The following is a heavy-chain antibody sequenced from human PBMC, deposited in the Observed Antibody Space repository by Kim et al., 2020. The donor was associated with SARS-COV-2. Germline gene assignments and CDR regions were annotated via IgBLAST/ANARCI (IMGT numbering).Heavy chain of an antibody. J-gene: IGHJ4*02. D-gene: IGHD1-26*01. Sequence: ASVKVSCKASGYTFTSYGISWVRQAPGQGLEWMGWISAYNGNTNYAQKLQGRVTMTTDTSTSTAYMELRSLRSDDTAVYYCASGIVGAPGVYYFDYWGQGTLVTVSS. CDR2: ISAYNGNT. CDR1: GYTFTSYG. V-gene: IGHV1-18*04. CDR3: ASGIVGAPGVYYFDY.